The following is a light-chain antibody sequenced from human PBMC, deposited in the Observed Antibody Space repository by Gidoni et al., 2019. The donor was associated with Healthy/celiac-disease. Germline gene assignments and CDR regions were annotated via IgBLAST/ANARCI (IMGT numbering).Light chain of an antibody. CDR2: KAS. CDR1: QSISSW. CDR3: QQYNSWT. V-gene: IGKV1-5*03. J-gene: IGKJ1*01. Sequence: DIQMTQSPSTLSASVGDRVTITCRDSQSISSWLAWYQQKPGKAPKLLIYKASSLESGVPSRFSGSGSGTEFTLTISSLQPDDFATYYCQQYNSWTFXQXTKVEIK.